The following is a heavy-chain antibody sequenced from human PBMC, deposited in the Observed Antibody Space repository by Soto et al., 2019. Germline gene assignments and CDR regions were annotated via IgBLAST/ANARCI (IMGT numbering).Heavy chain of an antibody. CDR3: ARGGYYYGSGCSTYFDY. J-gene: IGHJ4*02. D-gene: IGHD3-10*01. CDR1: GGSCSGYY. CDR2: ITHSGST. V-gene: IGHV4-34*01. Sequence: ETLSLTCAVYGGSCSGYYWSWIRQPPGKGPEWIREITHSGSTNYNPSLKSRFTISVDTSKNQSSLKLSSVTAADTAVYYCARGGYYYGSGCSTYFDYWGQGTVVSVSS.